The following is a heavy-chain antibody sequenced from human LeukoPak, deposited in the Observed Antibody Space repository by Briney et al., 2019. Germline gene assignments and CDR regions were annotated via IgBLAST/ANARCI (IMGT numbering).Heavy chain of an antibody. Sequence: GASVKVSCKASGGTFSSYAISWVRQAPGQGLEWMGRIIPILGIANYAQKFQGRVTITADKSTSTAYMELSSLRSADTAVYYCARAGGVKTAALDLDYWGQGTLVTVSS. CDR1: GGTFSSYA. V-gene: IGHV1-69*04. CDR2: IIPILGIA. D-gene: IGHD6-25*01. CDR3: ARAGGVKTAALDLDY. J-gene: IGHJ4*02.